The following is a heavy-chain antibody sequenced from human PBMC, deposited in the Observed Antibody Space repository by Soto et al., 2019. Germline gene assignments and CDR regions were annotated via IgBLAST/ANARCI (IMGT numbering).Heavy chain of an antibody. CDR3: ARDAYCTNGVCYPGADYYYMDV. V-gene: IGHV3-21*01. CDR1: GFTFSSYS. J-gene: IGHJ6*03. Sequence: GGSLRLSCAASGFTFSSYSMNWVRQAPGKGLEWVSSISSSSSYIYYADSVKGRFTISRDNAKNSLYLQTNSLRAEDTAVYYCARDAYCTNGVCYPGADYYYMDVWGKGTTVTVSS. D-gene: IGHD2-8*01. CDR2: ISSSSSYI.